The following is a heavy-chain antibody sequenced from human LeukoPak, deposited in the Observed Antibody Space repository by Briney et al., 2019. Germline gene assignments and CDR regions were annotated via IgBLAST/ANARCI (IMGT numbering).Heavy chain of an antibody. J-gene: IGHJ4*02. V-gene: IGHV1-58*01. CDR2: IVVGSGNT. CDR3: AADYPGRITMNY. CDR1: GFTFTSSA. Sequence: SVKVSCKASGFTFTSSAVQWVRQARGQRLEWIGWIVVGSGNTNYAQKFQERVTITRDMSTSTAYMELSSLRSEDTAVYYCAADYPGRITMNYWGQGTLVTVSS. D-gene: IGHD3-22*01.